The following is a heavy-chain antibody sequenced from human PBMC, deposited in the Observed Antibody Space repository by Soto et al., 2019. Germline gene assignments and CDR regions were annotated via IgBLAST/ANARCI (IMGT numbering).Heavy chain of an antibody. D-gene: IGHD2-2*01. J-gene: IGHJ4*02. V-gene: IGHV1-69*12. CDR1: GGTFSSYA. CDR2: IIPIFGTA. Sequence: QVQLVQSGAEVKKPGSSVKVSCKASGGTFSSYAISWVRQAPGQGLEWMGGIIPIFGTANYAQQFQGRVTITADESTSTAYMELSSLRSEDTAVYYCARGASGGEPCHFDYWGQGTLVNVSS. CDR3: ARGASGGEPCHFDY.